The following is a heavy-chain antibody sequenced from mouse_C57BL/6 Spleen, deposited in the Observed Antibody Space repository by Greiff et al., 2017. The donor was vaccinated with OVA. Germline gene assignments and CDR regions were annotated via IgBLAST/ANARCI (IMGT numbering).Heavy chain of an antibody. J-gene: IGHJ1*03. CDR2: ISNLAYSI. CDR1: GFTFSDYG. Sequence: EVKVEESGGGLVQPGGSLKLSCAASGFTFSDYGMAWVRQAPRKGPEWVAFISNLAYSIYSADTVTGRFTISRENAKNTLYLEMSSLRSEDTAMYYCARRNWYFDVWGTGTTVTVSS. CDR3: ARRNWYFDV. V-gene: IGHV5-15*04.